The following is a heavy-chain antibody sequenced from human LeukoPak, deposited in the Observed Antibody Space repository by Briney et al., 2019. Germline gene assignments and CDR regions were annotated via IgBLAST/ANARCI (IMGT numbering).Heavy chain of an antibody. D-gene: IGHD3-22*01. V-gene: IGHV3-11*04. CDR1: GFTVSSNY. Sequence: GGSLRLSCAASGFTVSSNYMSWVRQSPGKGLEWVSYISSSGSTIYYADSVKGRFTISRDNARNSLYLQMNSLRAEDTAVYYCARDNYDSSGPYYFDYWGQGTLVTVSS. CDR3: ARDNYDSSGPYYFDY. J-gene: IGHJ4*02. CDR2: ISSSGSTI.